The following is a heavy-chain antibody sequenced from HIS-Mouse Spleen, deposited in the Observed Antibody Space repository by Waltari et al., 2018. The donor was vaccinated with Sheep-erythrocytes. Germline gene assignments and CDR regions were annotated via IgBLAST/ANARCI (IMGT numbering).Heavy chain of an antibody. J-gene: IGHJ4*02. Sequence: EVQLVESGGGLVKPGGSLRLSCAASGFTFSSYSMTWVRQAPGKGREWVSSISSSSSYIYYAESVKGRFTISRDNAKNSLYLQMNSLRAEDTAVYYCARVASGATFDYWGQGTLVTVSS. CDR1: GFTFSSYS. V-gene: IGHV3-21*01. D-gene: IGHD1-26*01. CDR2: ISSSSSYI. CDR3: ARVASGATFDY.